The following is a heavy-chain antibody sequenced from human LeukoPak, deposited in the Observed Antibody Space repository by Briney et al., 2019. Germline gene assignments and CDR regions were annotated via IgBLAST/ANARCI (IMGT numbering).Heavy chain of an antibody. V-gene: IGHV4-39*07. CDR3: ARDPRYCSSTSCGP. D-gene: IGHD2-2*01. CDR1: GGSISSSSYY. J-gene: IGHJ5*02. Sequence: SETLSLTCTVSGGSISSSSYYWGWIRQPPGKGLEWIGSTYYSGSTYYNPSLKSRVTISVDTSKNQFSLKLSSVTAADTAVYYCARDPRYCSSTSCGPWGQGTLVTVSS. CDR2: TYYSGST.